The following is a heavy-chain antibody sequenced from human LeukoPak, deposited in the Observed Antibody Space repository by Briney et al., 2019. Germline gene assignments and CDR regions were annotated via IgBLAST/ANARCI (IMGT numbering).Heavy chain of an antibody. V-gene: IGHV4-61*02. CDR2: IYTSGST. D-gene: IGHD5-18*01. CDR1: GGSISSGSYY. Sequence: SETLSLTCTVSGGSISSGSYYWSWIRPPAGKGLEWIGRIYTSGSTNYNPSLKSRVTISVDTSKNQFSLKLSSVTAADTAVYYCARTTEGGYTYDYFYYYMDVWGKGTTVTISS. CDR3: ARTTEGGYTYDYFYYYMDV. J-gene: IGHJ6*03.